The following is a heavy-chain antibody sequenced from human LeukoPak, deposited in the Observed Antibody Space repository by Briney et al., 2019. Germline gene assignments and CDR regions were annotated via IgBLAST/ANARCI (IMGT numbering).Heavy chain of an antibody. V-gene: IGHV1-18*01. D-gene: IGHD3-10*01. CDR2: ISAYNGNT. J-gene: IGHJ2*01. CDR1: GYTFTSYG. Sequence: GASVKVSCKASGYTFTSYGISWVRQAPGQGLEGMGWISAYNGNTNYAQKLQGRVTMTTDTSTSIAHMELRSVRSDDTAVYYCARITMVRGVIFDWYFDLWGRGTLVTVSS. CDR3: ARITMVRGVIFDWYFDL.